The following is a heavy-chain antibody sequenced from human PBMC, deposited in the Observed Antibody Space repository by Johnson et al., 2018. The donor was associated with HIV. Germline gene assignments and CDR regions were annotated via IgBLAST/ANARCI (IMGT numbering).Heavy chain of an antibody. D-gene: IGHD1-26*01. CDR2: FSWSNVSV. V-gene: IGHV3-9*01. CDR1: GFTFSSYA. CDR3: AKMGYSGSDYVGAFDI. Sequence: VQLVESGGGVVQPGRSLRLSCAASGFTFSSYAMHWVRQAPGKGLEWVSCFSWSNVSVEYADSVKGRFTSSRDNAKNSLCLQMNSLTTEDTAFYHCAKMGYSGSDYVGAFDIWGQGTMVTVSS. J-gene: IGHJ3*02.